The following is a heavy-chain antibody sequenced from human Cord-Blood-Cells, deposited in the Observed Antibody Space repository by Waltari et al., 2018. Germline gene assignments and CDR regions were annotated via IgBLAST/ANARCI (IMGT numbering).Heavy chain of an antibody. J-gene: IGHJ4*02. CDR2: INPSGGST. CDR3: ARSIPLAAAGSPPDY. Sequence: QVQLVQSGAEVKKPGASVKVSCKASGYTFTSYYMHWVRQAPGQGLEWMGIINPSGGSTSYAQKFQGRVTMTRDTSTSTVYMELSSLRSEDTAVYYCARSIPLAAAGSPPDYWGQGTLVTVSS. D-gene: IGHD6-13*01. CDR1: GYTFTSYY. V-gene: IGHV1-46*01.